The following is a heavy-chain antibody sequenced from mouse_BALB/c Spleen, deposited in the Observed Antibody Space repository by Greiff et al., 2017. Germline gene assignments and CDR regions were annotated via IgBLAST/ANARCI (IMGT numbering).Heavy chain of an antibody. CDR3: TRLGLTYAIDY. V-gene: IGHV1S81*02. CDR1: GYTFTSYY. CDR2: INPSNGGT. D-gene: IGHD4-1*01. J-gene: IGHJ4*01. Sequence: QVQLQQPGAELVKPGASVKLSCKVSGYTFTSYYMYWVKQRPGKGLEWMGGINPSNGGTNFNEKFKSKATLTVDKSASTAYMQLSSLTSEDSAVYYCTRLGLTYAIDYWGKGTSVTVSS.